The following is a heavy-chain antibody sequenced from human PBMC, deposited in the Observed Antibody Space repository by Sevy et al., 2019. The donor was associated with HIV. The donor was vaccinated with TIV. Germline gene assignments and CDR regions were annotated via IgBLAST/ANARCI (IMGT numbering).Heavy chain of an antibody. D-gene: IGHD3-9*01. Sequence: RGCLRLSCAASGFTVSSNYMSWVRQAPGKGLERVSVIYSGGSTYYADSVKGRFTISRDNSKNTLYLQMNRLRAEDTAMYYCARERGPYDILTGYGMDVWGQGTTVIVSS. J-gene: IGHJ6*02. CDR1: GFTVSSNY. CDR2: IYSGGST. CDR3: ARERGPYDILTGYGMDV. V-gene: IGHV3-53*01.